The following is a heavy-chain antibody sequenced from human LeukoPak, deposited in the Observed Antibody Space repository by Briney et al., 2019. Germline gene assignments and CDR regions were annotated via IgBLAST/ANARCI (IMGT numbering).Heavy chain of an antibody. CDR3: AKGHIRGNWFDP. J-gene: IGHJ5*02. CDR2: ISWNSGSI. Sequence: GGSLRLSCAASGFTFDDYAMHWVWQAPGKGLEWVSGISWNSGSIGYADSVKGRFTISRDNAKNSLYLQMNSLRAEDTALYYCAKGHIRGNWFDPWGQGTLVTVSS. D-gene: IGHD2-21*01. V-gene: IGHV3-9*01. CDR1: GFTFDDYA.